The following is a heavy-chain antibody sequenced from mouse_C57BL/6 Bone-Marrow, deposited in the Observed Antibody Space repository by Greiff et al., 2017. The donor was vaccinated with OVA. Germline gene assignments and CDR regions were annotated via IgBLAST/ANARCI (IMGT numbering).Heavy chain of an antibody. CDR2: IYPSDSET. CDR1: GYTFTSYW. Sequence: QVQLQQPGAELVRPGSSVKLSCKASGYTFTSYWMDWVKQRPGQGLEWIGNIYPSDSETNYNQKFKDKATLTVDKSSSTAYMQLSSLTSEDSAVYYCARGRVGYFYFWGRGTTLTVSS. V-gene: IGHV1-61*01. CDR3: ARGRVGYFYF. J-gene: IGHJ2*01.